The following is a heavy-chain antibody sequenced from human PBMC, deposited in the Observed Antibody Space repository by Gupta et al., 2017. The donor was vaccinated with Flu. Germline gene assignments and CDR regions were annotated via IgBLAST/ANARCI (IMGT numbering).Heavy chain of an antibody. CDR1: GFNFNTYG. Sequence: QVHLVESGGGVVQPGRSLRLSCAASGFNFNTYGIHWVRQAPGKGLEWVAVISYDGGNEYYADSVKGRFTISRDNSRNTLYLQMNSLRTDDTAAYYCAKDRDFWSGPEYWGQGTLVTVSS. J-gene: IGHJ4*02. V-gene: IGHV3-30*18. CDR3: AKDRDFWSGPEY. CDR2: ISYDGGNE. D-gene: IGHD3-3*01.